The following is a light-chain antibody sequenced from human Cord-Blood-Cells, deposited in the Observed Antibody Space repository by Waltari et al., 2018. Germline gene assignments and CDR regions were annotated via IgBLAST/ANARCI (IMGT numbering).Light chain of an antibody. CDR3: QQYNNWPPYT. CDR2: GAS. V-gene: IGKV3-15*01. J-gene: IGKJ2*01. Sequence: EIVMTQSPATLSVSPGERATLSCRASQSVSSNLAWYQQKPGQAPRLLIYGASTRATGIPAGFSGSGSGTECTLTISSLQSEDFAVYYCQQYNNWPPYTFGQGTKLEIK. CDR1: QSVSSN.